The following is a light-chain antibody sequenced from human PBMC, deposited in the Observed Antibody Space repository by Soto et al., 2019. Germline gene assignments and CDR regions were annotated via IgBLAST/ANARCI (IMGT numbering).Light chain of an antibody. CDR2: DVT. V-gene: IGLV2-14*03. CDR1: SSDVGAYSY. J-gene: IGLJ2*01. CDR3: SSYTSSSTL. Sequence: QSALTQPASVSGSPGQSITISCTGTSSDVGAYSYVSWYQQHPGKAPKLIIYDVTYRPAGVSNRFSGSKSGKTASLTISGLQAEDEADYYCSSYTSSSTLFGGGTKLTVL.